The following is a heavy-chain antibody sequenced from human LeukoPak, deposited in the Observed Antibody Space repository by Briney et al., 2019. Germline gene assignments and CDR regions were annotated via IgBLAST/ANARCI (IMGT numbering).Heavy chain of an antibody. V-gene: IGHV4-39*07. Sequence: SETLSLTCTVSGGSISSSSYYWGWIRQPPGKGLEWIGGIYYSGSTYYNPSLKSRVTISVDTSKNQFSLKLSSVTAADTAVYYCARTFNVDIDYWGQGTLVTVSS. D-gene: IGHD5-12*01. CDR1: GGSISSSSYY. CDR3: ARTFNVDIDY. J-gene: IGHJ4*02. CDR2: IYYSGST.